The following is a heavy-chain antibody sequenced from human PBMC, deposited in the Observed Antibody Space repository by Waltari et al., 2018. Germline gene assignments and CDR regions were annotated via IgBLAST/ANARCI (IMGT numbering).Heavy chain of an antibody. V-gene: IGHV3-30*18. CDR1: GFPFSSSG. Sequence: QVQLVESGGGVVQPGRSLRLSCAASGFPFSSSGMHWVRQAPGKGLEWVAVIWYDGSNKYYADSVKGRFTISRDNSKNTLYLQMNSLRAEDTAMYYCAKDGRANTGPDAFDIWGQGTMVTVSS. CDR3: AKDGRANTGPDAFDI. J-gene: IGHJ3*02. CDR2: IWYDGSNK. D-gene: IGHD3-10*01.